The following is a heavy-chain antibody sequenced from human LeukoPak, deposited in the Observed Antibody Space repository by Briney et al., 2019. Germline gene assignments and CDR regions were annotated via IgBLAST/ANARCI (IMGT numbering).Heavy chain of an antibody. CDR1: GFTFSDYW. V-gene: IGHV3-74*01. CDR2: ISGDGTKT. J-gene: IGHJ4*02. CDR3: VHSLPGQHYLEY. Sequence: GGSLRLSCAASGFTFSDYWMHWVRQVPGEGLVWVSRISGDGTKTAYAGSVKGRFTISRDNARNTLYLQMNSLRADDASVYYCVHSLPGQHYLEYWGQGTLVTVSS. D-gene: IGHD1-1*01.